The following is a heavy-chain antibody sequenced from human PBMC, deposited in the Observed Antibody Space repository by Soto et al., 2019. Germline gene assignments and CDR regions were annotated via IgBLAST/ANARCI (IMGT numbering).Heavy chain of an antibody. J-gene: IGHJ6*03. V-gene: IGHV3-64*01. CDR2: ISSNGGST. CDR1: GFTFSSYA. D-gene: IGHD3-10*01. Sequence: EVQLVESGGGLVQPGGSLRLSCAASGFTFSSYAMHWVRQAPGKGLEYVSAISSNGGSTYYANSVKGRFTISRDNSKNTLYLQMGSLRAEDMAVYYCARDSLTLSYYYGSGWSSYYMDVWGKGTTVTVSS. CDR3: ARDSLTLSYYYGSGWSSYYMDV.